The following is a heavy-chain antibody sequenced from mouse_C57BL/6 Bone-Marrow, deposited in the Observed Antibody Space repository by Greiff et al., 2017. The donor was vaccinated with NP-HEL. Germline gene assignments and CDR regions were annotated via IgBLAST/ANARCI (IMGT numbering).Heavy chain of an antibody. CDR1: GFNIKNTY. CDR2: IDPANGNT. CDR3: ARLDYRNYEDY. J-gene: IGHJ2*01. V-gene: IGHV14-3*01. Sequence: VQLKESVAELVRPGASVKLSCTASGFNIKNTYMHWVKQRPEQGLEWIGRIDPANGNTKYAPKFQGKATITADASSNTAYLQLSSLTSEDTSIYYGARLDYRNYEDYWGQGTTRTVSS. D-gene: IGHD2-1*01.